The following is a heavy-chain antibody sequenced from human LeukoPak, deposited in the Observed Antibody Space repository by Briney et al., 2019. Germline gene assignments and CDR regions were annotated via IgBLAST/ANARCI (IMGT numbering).Heavy chain of an antibody. J-gene: IGHJ6*02. V-gene: IGHV3-13*01. CDR3: ARATSGLDV. CDR2: IGTAGDT. CDR1: GFTVSSYD. Sequence: GGSLRLSCAASGFTVSSYDMHWVHQATGRGLEWVSVIGTAGDTYYPGSVKGRFTISRENAKNSLYLQMNSLRAGDTAVYYCARATSGLDVWGQGTTVTVSS.